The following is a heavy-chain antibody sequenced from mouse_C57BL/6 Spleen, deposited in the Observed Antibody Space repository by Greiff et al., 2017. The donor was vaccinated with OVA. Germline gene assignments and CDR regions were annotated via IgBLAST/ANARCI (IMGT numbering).Heavy chain of an antibody. V-gene: IGHV1-64*01. CDR1: GYTFTSYW. CDR3: ATVSSGYFFAY. J-gene: IGHJ3*01. Sequence: QVQLQQPGAELVKPGASVKLSCKASGYTFTSYWMHWVKQRPGQGLEWIGMIHPNSGSTNYNEKFRSKATLTVDKSSSTAYMQLSSLTSEDSAVYYCATVSSGYFFAYWGQGTLVTVSA. CDR2: IHPNSGST. D-gene: IGHD3-2*02.